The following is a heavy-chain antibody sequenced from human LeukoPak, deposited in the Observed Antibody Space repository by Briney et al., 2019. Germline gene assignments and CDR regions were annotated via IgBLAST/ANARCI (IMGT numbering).Heavy chain of an antibody. Sequence: ASVKVSCKASGYTFTSYGISWVRQAPGQGLEWMGWISAYNGNTNYAQKLQGRVTMTTDTSTSTAYMELRSLGSDDTAVYYCARELNYYYYMDVWGKGTTVTISS. CDR2: ISAYNGNT. CDR3: ARELNYYYYMDV. V-gene: IGHV1-18*01. CDR1: GYTFTSYG. J-gene: IGHJ6*03.